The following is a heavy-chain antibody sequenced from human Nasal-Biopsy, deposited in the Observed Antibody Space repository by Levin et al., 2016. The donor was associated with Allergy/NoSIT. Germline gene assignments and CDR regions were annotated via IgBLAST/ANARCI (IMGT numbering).Heavy chain of an antibody. CDR2: ISAHNGHV. V-gene: IGHV1-18*01. CDR3: ARDYDYFVTPDSYYGMDV. CDR1: SYSFTTYG. J-gene: IGHJ6*02. Sequence: ASVKVSCKAFSYSFTTYGISWVRQAPGQGLEWMGWISAHNGHVNYTQKFQGRVTMTRDTRHYTVDMELRSLTSDDTAVYFCARDYDYFVTPDSYYGMDVWGQGTTVTVSS. D-gene: IGHD3-16*01.